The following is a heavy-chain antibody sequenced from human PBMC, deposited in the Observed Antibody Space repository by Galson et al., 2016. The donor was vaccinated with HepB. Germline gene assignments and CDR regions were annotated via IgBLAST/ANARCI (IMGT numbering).Heavy chain of an antibody. CDR3: ARDHCTGGVCYSSPWYYGMDV. D-gene: IGHD2-8*02. CDR2: ISYSGST. Sequence: TLSLTCTVSGGSISSGYYYWSWIRQLPGKGLEWIGYISYSGSTDYNPSLQRRVTISADTSKNQLSLMLSSVTAADTAVYFCARDHCTGGVCYSSPWYYGMDVWGQGTTVTVSS. V-gene: IGHV4-31*03. CDR1: GGSISSGYYY. J-gene: IGHJ6*02.